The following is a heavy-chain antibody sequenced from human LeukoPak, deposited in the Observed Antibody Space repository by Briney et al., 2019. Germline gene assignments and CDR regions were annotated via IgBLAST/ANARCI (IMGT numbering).Heavy chain of an antibody. Sequence: PSETLSLTCTVSGGSISSSSYYWGWIRQPPGKGLEWIGSIYYSGSTYYNPSLKSRVTISVDTSKNQFSLKLSSVTAADTAVYYCARPQRAAKVDAFDIWGQGTMVTVSS. CDR1: GGSISSSSYY. J-gene: IGHJ3*02. V-gene: IGHV4-39*01. CDR3: ARPQRAAKVDAFDI. CDR2: IYYSGST. D-gene: IGHD4/OR15-4a*01.